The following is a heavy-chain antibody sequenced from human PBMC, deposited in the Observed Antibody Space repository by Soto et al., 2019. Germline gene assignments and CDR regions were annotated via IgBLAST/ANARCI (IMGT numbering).Heavy chain of an antibody. CDR2: IYPGDSDT. J-gene: IGHJ3*02. CDR3: ARHAEKRTIDAFDI. Sequence: GESLKISCKRSGYSFTSYWIGWVRQMPGKGLEWMGIIYPGDSDTRYSPSFQGQVTISADKSISTAYLQWSSLKAADTAMYYCARHAEKRTIDAFDIWGQGTMVTVSS. D-gene: IGHD1-1*01. CDR1: GYSFTSYW. V-gene: IGHV5-51*01.